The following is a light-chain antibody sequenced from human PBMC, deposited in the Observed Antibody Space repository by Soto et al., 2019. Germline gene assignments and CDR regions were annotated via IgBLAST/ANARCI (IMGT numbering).Light chain of an antibody. J-gene: IGKJ1*01. CDR2: DVS. CDR1: QSVSSNY. Sequence: ETVLTQSPGTLSLSPGERATLSCRSSQSVSSNYLAWYQQKPGQAPRLLIYDVSSSATGIPDRFSGSGSGTDFTLTISRLEPEDFAMYYCQQYGSSPTFGQGTKVEIK. CDR3: QQYGSSPT. V-gene: IGKV3-20*01.